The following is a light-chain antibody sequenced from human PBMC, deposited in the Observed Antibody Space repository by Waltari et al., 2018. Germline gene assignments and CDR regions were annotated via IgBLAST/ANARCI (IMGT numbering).Light chain of an antibody. CDR3: AAWDDSLNGWV. CDR1: SSSIRNNA. J-gene: IGLJ3*02. V-gene: IGLV1-44*01. CDR2: ATN. Sequence: QSVLTQPPSASGTPGQRVTISCSGSSSSIRNNAVNWYQKVPGTAPNLLIYATNHRPSGVPDRFSGSKSVTSASLAISGLQAEDEAAYYCAAWDDSLNGWVFGGGTKVTVL.